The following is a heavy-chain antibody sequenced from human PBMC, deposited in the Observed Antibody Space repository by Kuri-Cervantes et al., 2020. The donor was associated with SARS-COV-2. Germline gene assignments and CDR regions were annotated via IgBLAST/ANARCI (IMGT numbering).Heavy chain of an antibody. CDR3: AKARGTLTTHDVFDI. CDR2: ISGSGDST. Sequence: GESLKISCAASGFSFGSYGMNWVRQAPGKGLEWVSTISGSGDSTYYIDSVKGRFTISRDNSRQTLYLQMNSLRDEDTAVFYWAKARGTLTTHDVFDIWGRGTLVTVSS. V-gene: IGHV3-23*01. D-gene: IGHD4-17*01. J-gene: IGHJ3*02. CDR1: GFSFGSYG.